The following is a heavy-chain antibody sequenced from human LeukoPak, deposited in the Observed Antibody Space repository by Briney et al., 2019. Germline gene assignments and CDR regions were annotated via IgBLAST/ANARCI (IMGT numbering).Heavy chain of an antibody. V-gene: IGHV3-48*01. CDR3: ANFEPGYTSSWYAEF. J-gene: IGHJ4*02. D-gene: IGHD6-13*01. Sequence: GGSLRLSCVASGFTFNNAWMNWVRQAPGKGLEWVSYISSRGTTKHYADSVKGRFTISRDNAKNALYLQMNSLRVEDTAVYYCANFEPGYTSSWYAEFWGQGTLVTVSS. CDR1: GFTFNNAW. CDR2: ISSRGTTK.